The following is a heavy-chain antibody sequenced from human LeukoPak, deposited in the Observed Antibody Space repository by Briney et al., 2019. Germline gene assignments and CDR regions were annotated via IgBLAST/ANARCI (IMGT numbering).Heavy chain of an antibody. Sequence: SETLSLTCTVSGGSISSYYWSWIRQPPGKGLEWIGYIYYSGSTNYNPSLKSRVTISVDTSKNQFSLKLSSVTAADTAVYYCVRHGGYYFDYWGQGTLVTVSS. V-gene: IGHV4-59*08. D-gene: IGHD3-16*01. J-gene: IGHJ4*02. CDR3: VRHGGYYFDY. CDR2: IYYSGST. CDR1: GGSISSYY.